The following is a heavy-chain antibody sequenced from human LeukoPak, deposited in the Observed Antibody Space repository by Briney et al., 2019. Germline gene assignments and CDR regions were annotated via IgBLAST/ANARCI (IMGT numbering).Heavy chain of an antibody. V-gene: IGHV1-69*04. CDR2: IIPILGIA. CDR3: AIAEANFDY. J-gene: IGHJ4*02. CDR1: GGTFSSYA. Sequence: GASVKVSCKASGGTFSSYAISWVRQAPGQGLEWMGRIIPILGIADYAQKFQGRVTITADKSTSTAYMELSSLRSEDTAVYYCAIAEANFDYWGQGTLVTVSS. D-gene: IGHD2-8*01.